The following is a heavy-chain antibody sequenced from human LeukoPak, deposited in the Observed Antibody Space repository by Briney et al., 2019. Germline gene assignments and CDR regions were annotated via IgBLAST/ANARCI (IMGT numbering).Heavy chain of an antibody. J-gene: IGHJ4*02. Sequence: SETLSLTCTVSGYSISGGYYWGWVRQPPGKGLEWIASIYHNGNIFYNPSLKSRVTMSVDTSKNQFSLNLRSVTAADTAVYYCARVRGDPRYYFDYWSQGTLVTVSS. V-gene: IGHV4-38-2*02. D-gene: IGHD3-10*01. CDR3: ARVRGDPRYYFDY. CDR1: GYSISGGYY. CDR2: IYHNGNI.